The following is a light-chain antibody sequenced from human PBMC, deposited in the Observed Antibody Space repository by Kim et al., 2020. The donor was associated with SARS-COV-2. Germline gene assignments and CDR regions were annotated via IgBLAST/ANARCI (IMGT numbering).Light chain of an antibody. CDR3: QSYDKTLSASV. Sequence: KLRAGYAILSCQHFPGTAPRHLSLGDRKLPKGVPDRFAGLQSGTSAALAITGLQAEDDADYYCQSYDKTLSASVFGSGTKVTVL. J-gene: IGLJ1*01. CDR1: KLRAGYA. V-gene: IGLV1-40*01. CDR2: GDR.